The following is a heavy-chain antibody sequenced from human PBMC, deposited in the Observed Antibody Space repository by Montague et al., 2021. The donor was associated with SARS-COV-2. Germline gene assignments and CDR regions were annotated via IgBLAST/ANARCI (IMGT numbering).Heavy chain of an antibody. CDR1: GFTFSSYG. CDR3: ARADYGDWSLDL. Sequence: SLRLSCAASGFTFSSYGMHWVRQAPGKGLEWVAVIWYDGSNKYYADPVKGRFTISRDNSKNTLYLQMNGLRAEDTAVYYCARADYGDWSLDLWGRGTLVTVSS. CDR2: IWYDGSNK. D-gene: IGHD4-17*01. V-gene: IGHV3-33*01. J-gene: IGHJ2*01.